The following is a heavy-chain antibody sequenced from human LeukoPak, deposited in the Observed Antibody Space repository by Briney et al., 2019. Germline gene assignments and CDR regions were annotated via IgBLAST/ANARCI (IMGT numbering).Heavy chain of an antibody. CDR2: IRYDGSNK. J-gene: IGHJ4*02. V-gene: IGHV3-30*02. CDR1: GFTFSSYG. D-gene: IGHD2-2*01. CDR3: AKDHRIEAVAGIGPSDY. Sequence: PGGSLRLSCAASGFTFSSYGMHWVRQTPGKGLEWVAFIRYDGSNKYYADSVKGRFTISRDNSKNTLYLQMNSLRAEDTAVYYCAKDHRIEAVAGIGPSDYWGQGTLVTVSS.